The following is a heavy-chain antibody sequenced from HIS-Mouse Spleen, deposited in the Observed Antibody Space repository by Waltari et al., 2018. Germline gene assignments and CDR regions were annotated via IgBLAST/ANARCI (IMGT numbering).Heavy chain of an antibody. CDR1: GGSISSSSYY. CDR2: IYYSGST. D-gene: IGHD6-13*01. V-gene: IGHV4-39*07. CDR3: AREIPYSSSWYDWYFDL. J-gene: IGHJ2*01. Sequence: QLQLQESGPGLVKPSETLSLTCTVSGGSISSSSYYWGWIRQPPGKGLEWIGMIYYSGSTYYNPSRKSRVTISVDTSKNQFSLKLSSGTAADTAVYYCAREIPYSSSWYDWYFDLWGRGTLVTVSS.